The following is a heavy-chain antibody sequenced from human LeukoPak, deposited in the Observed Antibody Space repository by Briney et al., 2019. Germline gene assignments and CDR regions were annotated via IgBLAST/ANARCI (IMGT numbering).Heavy chain of an antibody. D-gene: IGHD6-19*01. V-gene: IGHV3-53*01. CDR1: GFTFSSYA. J-gene: IGHJ4*02. CDR3: ARSGSGWFDY. Sequence: HPGRSLRLSCAASGFTFSSYAMHWVRQAPGKGLEWVSVIYAGGDTYYADSVKGRFTISRDDFKNTVYLQMNSLRAEDTGMYYCARSGSGWFDYWGQGTLVTVS. CDR2: IYAGGDT.